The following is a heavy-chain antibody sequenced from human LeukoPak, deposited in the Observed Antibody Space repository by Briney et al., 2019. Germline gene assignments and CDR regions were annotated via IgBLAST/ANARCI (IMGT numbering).Heavy chain of an antibody. CDR3: VKDLYDSSGFTY. V-gene: IGHV3-64D*06. CDR2: ITSNGGST. D-gene: IGHD6-25*01. Sequence: PGGSLRLSCSASGFTFSSYGMHWVRQAPGKGLEYVSAITSNGGSTYYADSVKGRFTISRDNSKNTLYLQMSSLRTKDTAVYYCVKDLYDSSGFTYWGQGTLVTISS. CDR1: GFTFSSYG. J-gene: IGHJ4*02.